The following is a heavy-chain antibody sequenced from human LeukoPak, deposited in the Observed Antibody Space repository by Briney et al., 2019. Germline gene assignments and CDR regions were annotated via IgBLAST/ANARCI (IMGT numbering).Heavy chain of an antibody. Sequence: TSETLSLTCTVSGGSISSYYRSWIRQPAGKGLEWIGRIYTSGSTNYNPTLKSRVTISVDKSKNQFSLKLSSVTAADTAVYYCARVERGSAPVAFDIWGQGTMVTVSS. CDR2: IYTSGST. CDR1: GGSISSYY. CDR3: ARVERGSAPVAFDI. V-gene: IGHV4-4*07. J-gene: IGHJ3*02. D-gene: IGHD1-1*01.